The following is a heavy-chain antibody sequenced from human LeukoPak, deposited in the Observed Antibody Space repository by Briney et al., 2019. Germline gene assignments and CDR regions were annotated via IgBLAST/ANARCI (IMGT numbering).Heavy chain of an antibody. CDR3: ARERWGLRYFGY. D-gene: IGHD3-9*01. Sequence: GGSLRLSCAASGFTFSSYWTSWVRQAPGKGLEWVANIKQDGSEKYYVDSVKGRFTISRDNAKNSLYLQMNSLRAEDTAVYYCARERWGLRYFGYWGQGTLVTVSS. CDR1: GFTFSSYW. J-gene: IGHJ4*02. V-gene: IGHV3-7*01. CDR2: IKQDGSEK.